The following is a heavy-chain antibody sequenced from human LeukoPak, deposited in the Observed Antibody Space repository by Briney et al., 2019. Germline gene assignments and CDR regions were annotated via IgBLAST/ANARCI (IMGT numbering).Heavy chain of an antibody. D-gene: IGHD6-13*01. CDR2: INHSGST. V-gene: IGHV4-34*01. Sequence: SETLSLTCAVYGGSFSRYSWSWIRQPPGKGLEWNGEINHSGSTNYNPSLKGRVTISVDTSKNQFSLKLRSVTAADTAVYYCARVVGKYSSSWYYWGQGTLVTVSS. J-gene: IGHJ4*02. CDR3: ARVVGKYSSSWYY. CDR1: GGSFSRYS.